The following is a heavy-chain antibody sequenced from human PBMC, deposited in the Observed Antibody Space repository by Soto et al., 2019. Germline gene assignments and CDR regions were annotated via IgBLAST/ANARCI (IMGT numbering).Heavy chain of an antibody. V-gene: IGHV4-34*01. CDR3: ARGRSYSSALDY. D-gene: IGHD6-25*01. J-gene: IGHJ4*02. Sequence: PSETLSLTCAVYGGSFSGYYWSWIRQPPGKGLEWIGEINHSGSTNYNPSLKSRVTISVDTSKNQFSLKLSSVTAADTAVYYCARGRSYSSALDYWGQGTLVTVSS. CDR1: GGSFSGYY. CDR2: INHSGST.